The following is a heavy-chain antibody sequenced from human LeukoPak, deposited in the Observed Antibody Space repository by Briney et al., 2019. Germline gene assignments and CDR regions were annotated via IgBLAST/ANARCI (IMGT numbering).Heavy chain of an antibody. V-gene: IGHV3-23*01. CDR1: GFTFSSYA. CDR2: ISGSGGST. Sequence: GGSLRLSCAASGFTFSSYAMSWVRQAPGKGLERVSAISGSGGSTYYAASVKGWFTISRDNSKNTLYLQMNSMRAEDTAVYYCAKVQEHSSGYYFDYWGQGNLVTVSS. J-gene: IGHJ4*02. CDR3: AKVQEHSSGYYFDY. D-gene: IGHD3-22*01.